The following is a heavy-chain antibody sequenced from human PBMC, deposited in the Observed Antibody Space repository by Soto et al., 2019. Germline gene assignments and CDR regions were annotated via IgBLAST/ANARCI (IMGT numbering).Heavy chain of an antibody. J-gene: IGHJ4*02. D-gene: IGHD3-22*01. CDR3: ARDSRAVKVVITTILHY. V-gene: IGHV3-7*01. CDR2: IKQDGREQ. CDR1: GFTFSSYW. Sequence: GSLRLSCAASGFTFSSYWMSWVRQAPGKGLQWVANIKQDGREQNYVDSVKGRFTISRDNAKNSLYLQMNSLRAEDTAVYYCARDSRAVKVVITTILHYWGQGTLVTVSS.